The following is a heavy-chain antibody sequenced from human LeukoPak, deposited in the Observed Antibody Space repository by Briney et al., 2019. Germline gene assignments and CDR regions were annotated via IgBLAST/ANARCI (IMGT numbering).Heavy chain of an antibody. D-gene: IGHD3-10*01. CDR1: GGSISSYY. V-gene: IGHV4-59*01. CDR2: IYYSGST. Sequence: PSETLSLTCTVSGGSISSYYCSWIRQPPGKGLEWIGYIYYSGSTNYNPSLKSRVTISVDTSKNQFSLKLSSVTAADTAVYYCARASHYYGSGSYSPEYYYGMDVWGQGTTVTVSS. J-gene: IGHJ6*02. CDR3: ARASHYYGSGSYSPEYYYGMDV.